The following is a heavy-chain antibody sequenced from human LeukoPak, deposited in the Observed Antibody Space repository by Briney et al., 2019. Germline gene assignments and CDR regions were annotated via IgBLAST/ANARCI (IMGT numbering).Heavy chain of an antibody. Sequence: GRSLRLSCAASGFTFSSYAMHWVRQAPGKGLEWVAVISYDGSNKYYADSVKGRFTISRDNSKNTLYLQMNSLRAEDTAVYYRARGWFPFDWLSPWFDPWGQGTLVTVSS. D-gene: IGHD3-9*01. J-gene: IGHJ5*02. CDR2: ISYDGSNK. CDR1: GFTFSSYA. V-gene: IGHV3-30*04. CDR3: ARGWFPFDWLSPWFDP.